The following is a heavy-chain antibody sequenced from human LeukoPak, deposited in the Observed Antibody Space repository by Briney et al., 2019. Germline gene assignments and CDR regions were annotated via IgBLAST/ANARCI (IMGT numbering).Heavy chain of an antibody. D-gene: IGHD4-11*01. Sequence: SETLSLTCTVSGGSISSSSYYWGWIRQPPGKGLEWIGEINHSGSTNYNPSLKSRVTISVDTSKNQFSLKLSSVTAADTAVYYCARSPDLHDYNAFDIWGQGTMVTVSS. J-gene: IGHJ3*02. V-gene: IGHV4-39*07. CDR3: ARSPDLHDYNAFDI. CDR2: INHSGST. CDR1: GGSISSSSYY.